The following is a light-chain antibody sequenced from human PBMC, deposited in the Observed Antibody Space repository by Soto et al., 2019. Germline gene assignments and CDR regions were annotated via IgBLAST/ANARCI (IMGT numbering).Light chain of an antibody. J-gene: IGKJ2*01. Sequence: DIQMTQSPSTLSASVGDRVTITCRASQSISSWLAWYQQKPGKAPKFLISDASNLETGVPSRFSGSGSGTEFTLTISSLQPDDFATYYCQQYNNSPYTFGQGTTLEIK. V-gene: IGKV1-5*01. CDR2: DAS. CDR1: QSISSW. CDR3: QQYNNSPYT.